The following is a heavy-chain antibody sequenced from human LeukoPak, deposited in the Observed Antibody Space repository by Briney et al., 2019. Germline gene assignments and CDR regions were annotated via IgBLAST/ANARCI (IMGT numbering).Heavy chain of an antibody. CDR3: AKDGLWFGELSYHFDY. D-gene: IGHD3-10*01. CDR2: ISWNSGSI. CDR1: GFTFDDYA. V-gene: IGHV3-9*01. J-gene: IGHJ4*02. Sequence: GGSLRLSCAASGFTFDDYAMHWVRQAPGKGLEWVSVISWNSGSITYADSVKGRFTISRDNAKNSLYLQMNSLRAEDTALYYCAKDGLWFGELSYHFDYWGQGTLVTVSS.